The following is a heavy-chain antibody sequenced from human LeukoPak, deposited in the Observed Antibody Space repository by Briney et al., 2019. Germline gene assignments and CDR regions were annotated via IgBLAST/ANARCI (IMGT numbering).Heavy chain of an antibody. CDR1: GLTFSSYS. D-gene: IGHD4-17*01. V-gene: IGHV3-23*01. CDR3: AKALEPVTTLDDAFDI. CDR2: ISDSCGST. Sequence: GGPLRLSCAVSGLTFSSYSMSWVRQAPGKGLEWVSAISDSCGSTYYADCVKGRLTISSNNSKNTLYLQMNSLRAEDAAVYYCAKALEPVTTLDDAFDIWGQGTMVTVSS. J-gene: IGHJ3*02.